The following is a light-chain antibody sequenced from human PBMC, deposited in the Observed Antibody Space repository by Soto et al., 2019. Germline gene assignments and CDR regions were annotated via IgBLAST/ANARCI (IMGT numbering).Light chain of an antibody. J-gene: IGKJ1*01. CDR3: QHYNDYSWT. Sequence: DIHMTQSPSTLSASVGDRVTITCRASQSISSWLAWYQQKPGKAPNLLIYKTSNLESGVPTRFSGSGSGTEFTLTISSLQPDDFATYCCQHYNDYSWTFGQGTKVEIK. CDR1: QSISSW. V-gene: IGKV1-5*03. CDR2: KTS.